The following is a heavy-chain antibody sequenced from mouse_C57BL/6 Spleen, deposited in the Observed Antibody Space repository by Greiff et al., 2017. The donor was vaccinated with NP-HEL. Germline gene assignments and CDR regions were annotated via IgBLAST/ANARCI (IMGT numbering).Heavy chain of an antibody. Sequence: QVQLQQPGAELVKPGASVKLSCKASGYTFTSYWMHWVKQRPGRGLEWIGRIDPNSGGTKYNEKFKSKATLTVDKPSSTAYMQLSSLPSEDSAVYYCARFGYWYFDVWGTGTTVTVSS. CDR2: IDPNSGGT. CDR1: GYTFTSYW. V-gene: IGHV1-72*01. J-gene: IGHJ1*03. CDR3: ARFGYWYFDV.